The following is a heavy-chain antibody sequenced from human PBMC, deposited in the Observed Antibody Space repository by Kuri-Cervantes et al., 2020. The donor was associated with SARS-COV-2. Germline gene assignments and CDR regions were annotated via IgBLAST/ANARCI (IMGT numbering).Heavy chain of an antibody. CDR3: ARDLLTHITIFGVVIIPNTSFDY. V-gene: IGHV1-8*02. CDR1: GYTFTRYD. CDR2: INPGTGNA. D-gene: IGHD3-3*01. J-gene: IGHJ4*02. Sequence: ASVKVSCKASGYTFTRYDINWVRQATGQGLEWVGWINPGTGNAGYAQRFQGRVTMTRDTSINTAYMELRSLRSDDTAVYYCARDLLTHITIFGVVIIPNTSFDYWGQGTLVTVSS.